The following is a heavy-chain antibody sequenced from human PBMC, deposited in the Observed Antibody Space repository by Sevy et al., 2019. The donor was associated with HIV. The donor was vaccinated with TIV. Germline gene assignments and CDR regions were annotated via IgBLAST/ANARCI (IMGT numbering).Heavy chain of an antibody. D-gene: IGHD3-3*01. Sequence: GGSLRLSCAASGFTFSRYWMHWVRQAPGKGLVWVSRINGDGSNPIYADSVKGRFTISRANAKNTVFLQMHSLRAEDTAVYYCAREGVDFWSGPGDFYYGMDVWGQGTTVTVSS. CDR3: AREGVDFWSGPGDFYYGMDV. J-gene: IGHJ6*02. V-gene: IGHV3-74*01. CDR2: INGDGSNP. CDR1: GFTFSRYW.